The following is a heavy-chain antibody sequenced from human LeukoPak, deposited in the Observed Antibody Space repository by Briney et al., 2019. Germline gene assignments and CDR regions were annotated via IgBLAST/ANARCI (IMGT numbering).Heavy chain of an antibody. D-gene: IGHD6-13*01. CDR3: ARVYSSPLRSPFDY. CDR2: ISSSSNTI. V-gene: IGHV3-48*02. J-gene: IGHJ4*02. Sequence: PGGSLRLSCAASGFTFSSYSMNGVRQAPGKGLEWVSYISSSSNTIYYADSVKGRFTISRDNDKNSLYLQMNSLRDEDTAVYYCARVYSSPLRSPFDYWGQGTLVTVSS. CDR1: GFTFSSYS.